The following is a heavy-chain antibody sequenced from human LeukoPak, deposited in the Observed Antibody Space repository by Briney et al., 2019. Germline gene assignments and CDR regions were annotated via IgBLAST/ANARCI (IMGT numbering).Heavy chain of an antibody. J-gene: IGHJ6*03. D-gene: IGHD3-10*01. CDR2: IHYSGST. Sequence: SETLSLTCTVSGGSISSYYWSWIRQPPGKGLERIGYIHYSGSTNYNPSLKSRVTISVDTSKNQFSLKLSSVTAADTAVYYCARGPSITMVRGGQWYYYMDVWGKGTTVTISS. V-gene: IGHV4-59*01. CDR1: GGSISSYY. CDR3: ARGPSITMVRGGQWYYYMDV.